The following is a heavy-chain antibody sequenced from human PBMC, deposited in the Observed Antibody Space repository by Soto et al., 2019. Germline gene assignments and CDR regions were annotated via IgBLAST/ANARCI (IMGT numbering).Heavy chain of an antibody. D-gene: IGHD2-15*01. Sequence: GGSLRLSCAASGFTFGSYAMSWVRQAPGKGLEWVSAISGSGGSTYYADSVKGRFTISRDNSKNTLYLQMNSLRAEDTAVYYCAIEYCSGGSCYSYFQHWGQGTLVTVSS. CDR1: GFTFGSYA. J-gene: IGHJ1*01. CDR3: AIEYCSGGSCYSYFQH. CDR2: ISGSGGST. V-gene: IGHV3-23*01.